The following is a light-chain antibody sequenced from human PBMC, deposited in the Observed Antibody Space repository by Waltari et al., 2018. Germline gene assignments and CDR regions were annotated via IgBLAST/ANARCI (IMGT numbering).Light chain of an antibody. CDR1: QDISNY. V-gene: IGKV1-33*01. CDR2: DAS. J-gene: IGKJ4*01. CDR3: QQYENLPLT. Sequence: DIQMTQSPSSLSASVGDRVTITCQASQDISNYLNWYQQKPGKAPKLLIYDASNLETGVPSRFSGSGSGTDFTFTISSLQPEDIATYYCQQYENLPLTFGGGTKVRSN.